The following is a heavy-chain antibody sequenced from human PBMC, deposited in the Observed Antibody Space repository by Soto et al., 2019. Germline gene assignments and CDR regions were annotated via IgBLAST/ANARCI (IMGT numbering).Heavy chain of an antibody. CDR1: GYTFTGYY. J-gene: IGHJ4*02. V-gene: IGHV1-2*02. CDR2: INPNSGGT. D-gene: IGHD3-3*01. CDR3: ATDPTYYDFWSGYYTGMGY. Sequence: QLQLVQSGAEVKKPGASVKVSCKASGYTFTGYYMHWVRQTPGQVLEWMGWINPNSGGTNYAQKFQGRVTMTRDTSISTAYMELSRLRSDDTAVYYCATDPTYYDFWSGYYTGMGYWGQGTLVTVSS.